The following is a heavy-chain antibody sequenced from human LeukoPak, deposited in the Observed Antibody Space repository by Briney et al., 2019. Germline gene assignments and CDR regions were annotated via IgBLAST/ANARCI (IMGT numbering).Heavy chain of an antibody. CDR1: GFTFSSYA. D-gene: IGHD3-9*01. CDR3: AKANGQYYDILTGPLDY. CDR2: ISGSGGST. V-gene: IGHV3-23*01. J-gene: IGHJ4*02. Sequence: GGSLRLSCAASGFTFSSYAMSWVRQAPGKGLEWVSAISGSGGSTYYADSVKGRFTISRDTSKNTLYLQMKSLRAEDTAVYYCAKANGQYYDILTGPLDYWGQGTLVTVSS.